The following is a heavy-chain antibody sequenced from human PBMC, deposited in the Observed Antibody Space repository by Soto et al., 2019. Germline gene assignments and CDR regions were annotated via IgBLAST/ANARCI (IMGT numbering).Heavy chain of an antibody. CDR3: ARAPGSSGYFRFDY. CDR1: GYTFTGYY. D-gene: IGHD3-22*01. J-gene: IGHJ4*02. Sequence: GASVKVSCKASGYTFTGYYMHWVRQAPGQGLEWMGWINPNSGGTNYAQKFQGRVTMTRDTSISTAYMELSRLRSDDTAVYYCARAPGSSGYFRFDYWGQGTLVTVS. V-gene: IGHV1-2*02. CDR2: INPNSGGT.